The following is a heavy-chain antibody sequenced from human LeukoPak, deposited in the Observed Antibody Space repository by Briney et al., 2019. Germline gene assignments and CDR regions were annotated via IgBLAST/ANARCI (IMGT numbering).Heavy chain of an antibody. CDR3: AKRRVVIRVILVGFHKEANYFDS. CDR1: GITLSNYG. Sequence: GGSLRLSCEVSGITLSNYGMSWVRQAPGKGLEWVAGISASGGGTNYADSVKGRFTVSRDNPKNTLYLQMNSLRAEDTAVYFCAKRRVVIRVILVGFHKEANYFDSWGQGALVTVSS. CDR2: ISASGGGT. D-gene: IGHD3-22*01. V-gene: IGHV3-23*01. J-gene: IGHJ4*02.